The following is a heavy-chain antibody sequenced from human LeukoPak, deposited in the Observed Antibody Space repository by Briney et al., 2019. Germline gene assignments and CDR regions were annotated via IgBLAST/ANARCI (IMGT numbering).Heavy chain of an antibody. CDR3: ARAGVVFGVVIPFDH. D-gene: IGHD3-3*01. Sequence: GGSLRLSCAASGFTFSSYWMHWVRQAPGKGLVWVSRINSDGSSTSYADSVKGRFTISRDNAKNTLYLQMNSLRAEDTAVYYCARAGVVFGVVIPFDHWGQGTLVTVSS. CDR2: INSDGSST. J-gene: IGHJ4*02. CDR1: GFTFSSYW. V-gene: IGHV3-74*01.